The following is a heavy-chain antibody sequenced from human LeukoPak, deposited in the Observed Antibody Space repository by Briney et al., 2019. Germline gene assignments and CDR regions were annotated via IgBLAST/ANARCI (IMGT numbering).Heavy chain of an antibody. D-gene: IGHD3-16*01. J-gene: IGHJ4*02. V-gene: IGHV4-38-2*02. Sequence: KPSETLSLTCAVSGYSISSGYYWGWIRQPPGKGLEWIGSIYHSGSTYYNPSLKSRVTISVDTSKNQFSLKLSSVTAADTAVYYCAREGRSDYWGQGTLVTVSS. CDR1: GYSISSGYY. CDR2: IYHSGST. CDR3: AREGRSDY.